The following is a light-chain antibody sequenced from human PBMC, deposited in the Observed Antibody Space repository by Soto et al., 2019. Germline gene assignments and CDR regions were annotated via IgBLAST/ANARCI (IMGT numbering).Light chain of an antibody. Sequence: IVMTQSPRTLSVSPGERATLSCRASQSISGNLVWYQQKPGQAPRLLIYGASTRATGIPARFSGSGSETDFTLTISNLQSEDCAVYYCQHYNNWPPYTFGQGTKVDI. CDR1: QSISGN. CDR2: GAS. CDR3: QHYNNWPPYT. V-gene: IGKV3-15*01. J-gene: IGKJ2*01.